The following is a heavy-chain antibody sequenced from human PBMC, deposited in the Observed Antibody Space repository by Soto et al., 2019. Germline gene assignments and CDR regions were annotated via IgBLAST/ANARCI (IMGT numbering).Heavy chain of an antibody. CDR2: IIPIFGTA. CDR3: ARSTIFGVVMGNYYYYYGMDV. V-gene: IGHV1-69*13. CDR1: GGTFSSYA. D-gene: IGHD3-3*01. Sequence: SVKVSFKASGGTFSSYAISWVRQAPGQGLEWMGGIIPIFGTANYAQKFQGRVTITADESTSTAYMELSSLRSEDTALYYCARSTIFGVVMGNYYYYYGMDVWGQGTTVTVSS. J-gene: IGHJ6*02.